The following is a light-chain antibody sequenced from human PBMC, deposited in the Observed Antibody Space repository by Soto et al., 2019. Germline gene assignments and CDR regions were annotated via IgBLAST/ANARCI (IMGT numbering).Light chain of an antibody. CDR3: QHFVNSLTWT. CDR1: QSLLQSNGYNY. Sequence: IVMTQSPLSLPVIPGEPASISCRSSQSLLQSNGYNYLDWYVQKPGQSPQLLIYLGSNRASGVPDRFSGGGSGTDFTLTISRLEPEDFAVYYCQHFVNSLTWTFGQGTKVDIK. V-gene: IGKV2-28*01. CDR2: LGS. J-gene: IGKJ1*01.